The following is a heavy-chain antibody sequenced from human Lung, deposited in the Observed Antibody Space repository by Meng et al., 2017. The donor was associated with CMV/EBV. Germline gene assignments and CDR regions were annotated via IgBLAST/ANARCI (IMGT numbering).Heavy chain of an antibody. D-gene: IGHD4-11*01. CDR2: ISGSGGST. J-gene: IGHJ5*02. V-gene: IGHV3-23*01. Sequence: GGSLRLXCAASGFTFSSYAMSWVRQAPGKGLEWVSAISGSGGSTYYADSVKGRFTISRDNSKNTLYLQMNSLRAEDTAVYYCAKGISNYVHPNWFDPWGQGXLVTVSS. CDR3: AKGISNYVHPNWFDP. CDR1: GFTFSSYA.